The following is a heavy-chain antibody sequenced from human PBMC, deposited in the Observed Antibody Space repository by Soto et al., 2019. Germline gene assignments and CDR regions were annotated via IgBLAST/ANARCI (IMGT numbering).Heavy chain of an antibody. J-gene: IGHJ4*02. D-gene: IGHD3-10*01. Sequence: EVQLLESGGGLVQPGGSLRLSCAASGFTFNSYAMNWVRQAPGKGLEWVSVISGSGDSTYYADSVKGRFTISRDNSRTTLYLHRNSLRAGDTAVYYCADRAYGSDFDYWGQGTLVTVSS. CDR2: ISGSGDST. V-gene: IGHV3-23*01. CDR3: ADRAYGSDFDY. CDR1: GFTFNSYA.